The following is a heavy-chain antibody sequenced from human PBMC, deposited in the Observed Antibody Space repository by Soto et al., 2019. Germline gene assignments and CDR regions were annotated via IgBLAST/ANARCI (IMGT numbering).Heavy chain of an antibody. CDR3: ARDWAPAGPFDY. J-gene: IGHJ4*02. Sequence: QVQLVQSGAEVKKPGASVKVSCKASGYTFTSYGISWVRQAPGQGLEWMGWISAYNGNTNFAQKLQGRVTMTTDTSTSTAYRELRSLRSGDTAVYYCARDWAPAGPFDYWGQGTLVTVSS. CDR1: GYTFTSYG. D-gene: IGHD6-13*01. V-gene: IGHV1-18*01. CDR2: ISAYNGNT.